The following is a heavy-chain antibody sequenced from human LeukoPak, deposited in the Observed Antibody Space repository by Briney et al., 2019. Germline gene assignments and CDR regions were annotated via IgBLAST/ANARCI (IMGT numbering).Heavy chain of an antibody. CDR2: ISGRGDGT. J-gene: IGHJ4*02. V-gene: IGHV3-23*01. CDR3: AKEKGFGYSPLDY. D-gene: IGHD3-22*01. Sequence: GGSLRLSCAASGFTFSNYAMTWVRQAPGEGLEWLSTISGRGDGTYYTDSVKGRFTISRDNSKNTVYLQMNNLRAEDTALYYCAKEKGFGYSPLDYWGQGTLVTVSA. CDR1: GFTFSNYA.